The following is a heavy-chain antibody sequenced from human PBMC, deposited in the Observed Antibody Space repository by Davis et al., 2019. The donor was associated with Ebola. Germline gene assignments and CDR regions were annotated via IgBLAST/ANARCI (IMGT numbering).Heavy chain of an antibody. Sequence: GESLKISCKGSGYSFTSYWIGWVRQMPGKGLEWMGIIYPSDSDTRYSPSFQGQVTISADKSISTAYLQWSSLKASDTAMYYCARHLYSSSWFNWFDPWGQGTLVTVSS. D-gene: IGHD6-13*01. J-gene: IGHJ5*02. CDR3: ARHLYSSSWFNWFDP. CDR1: GYSFTSYW. CDR2: IYPSDSDT. V-gene: IGHV5-51*01.